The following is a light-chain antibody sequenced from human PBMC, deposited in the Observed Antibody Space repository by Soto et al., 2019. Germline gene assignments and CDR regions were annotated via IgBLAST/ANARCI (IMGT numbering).Light chain of an antibody. CDR2: GAS. Sequence: EIGLSHSLGTVSFSQNDIATLSFRPSQSVSSSYLAWYQQKPGQAPRLLIYGASSRATGIPDRFSGSGSGTEFTLTISSLQPDDFATYCCQHYKSHSKGFGQGTKVDIK. CDR3: QHYKSHSKG. J-gene: IGKJ1*01. CDR1: QSVSSSY. V-gene: IGKV3-20*01.